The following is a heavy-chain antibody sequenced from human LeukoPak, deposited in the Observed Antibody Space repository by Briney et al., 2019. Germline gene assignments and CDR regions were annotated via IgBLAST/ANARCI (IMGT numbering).Heavy chain of an antibody. CDR1: GFTFSNYA. V-gene: IGHV3-23*01. Sequence: GGSLRLSCAASGFTFSNYAMSWVRQAPGKGLEWVSAISGSGDNTYYADSVKGRFTVSRDNSKNTLYLQMNSLRAEDTAVYYCAKVPGGNFFYYYYMDVWGKGTTVTISS. D-gene: IGHD1-1*01. J-gene: IGHJ6*03. CDR3: AKVPGGNFFYYYYMDV. CDR2: ISGSGDNT.